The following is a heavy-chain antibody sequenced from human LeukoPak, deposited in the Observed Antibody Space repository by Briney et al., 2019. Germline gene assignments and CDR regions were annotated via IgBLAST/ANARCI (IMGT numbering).Heavy chain of an antibody. CDR3: ARHYHDSSGYYGGGY. V-gene: IGHV1-69*02. Sequence: SVKVSCKASGGAFSSYIISWVRQAPGQGLEWMGRIIPILGIANYAQKFQGRVTITADKSTSTAYMELSSLRSEDTAVYYCARHYHDSSGYYGGGYWGQGTLVTVSS. D-gene: IGHD3-22*01. CDR2: IIPILGIA. J-gene: IGHJ4*02. CDR1: GGAFSSYI.